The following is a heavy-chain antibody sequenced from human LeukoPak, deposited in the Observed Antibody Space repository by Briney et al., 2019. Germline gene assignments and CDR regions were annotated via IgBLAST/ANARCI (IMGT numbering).Heavy chain of an antibody. D-gene: IGHD3-22*01. CDR3: TTDNYYDSSGYYYYMDV. Sequence: GGSLRLSCAAAGFTFSNAWISWVRQAPGKWREWVGRIKSKTDGRTTDYAAHVKGRFTSSRDDSKNTLYLQMNSLKTEDTAVYYCTTDNYYDSSGYYYYMDVWGKGTTVTVSS. CDR1: GFTFSNAW. CDR2: IKSKTDGRTT. J-gene: IGHJ6*03. V-gene: IGHV3-15*01.